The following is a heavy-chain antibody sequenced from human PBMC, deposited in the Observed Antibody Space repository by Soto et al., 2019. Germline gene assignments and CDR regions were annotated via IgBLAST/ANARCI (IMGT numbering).Heavy chain of an antibody. D-gene: IGHD2-2*01. V-gene: IGHV3-48*03. CDR3: ASLWCSSTSCLFP. J-gene: IGHJ5*02. CDR1: GFTFSSYE. CDR2: ISSSGSTI. Sequence: LRLSCAASGFTFSSYEMNWVRQAPGKGLEWVSYISSSGSTIYYADSVKGRFTISRDNAKNSLYLQMNSLRAEDTAVYYCASLWCSSTSCLFPWGQGTLVTVSS.